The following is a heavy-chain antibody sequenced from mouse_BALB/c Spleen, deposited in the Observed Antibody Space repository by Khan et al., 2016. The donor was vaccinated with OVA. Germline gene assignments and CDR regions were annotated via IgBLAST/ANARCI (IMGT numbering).Heavy chain of an antibody. V-gene: IGHV3-8*02. CDR2: MIYTGYT. J-gene: IGHJ3*01. Sequence: EVQLVESGPSLVKPSQTLSLTCSVTGDSITSGYWSWIRKFPGNKLEYMGYMIYTGYTDYNPSLQSRIAITRHTSKNHYYLLLNSVTAEDTGTYYCARATDRYAFAYWGQGTMVTVSA. D-gene: IGHD2-14*01. CDR1: GDSITSGY. CDR3: ARATDRYAFAY.